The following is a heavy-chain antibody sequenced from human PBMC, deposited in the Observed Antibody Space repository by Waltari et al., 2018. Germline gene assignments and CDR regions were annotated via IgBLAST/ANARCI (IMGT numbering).Heavy chain of an antibody. Sequence: QVQLVQSGAEVKKPGASVKVSCKASGYTFTSYDINWVRQATGQGLEWMGWMNPNSGNTGYAQKFQGRVTMTRNTSISTAYMELSSLRSEDTAVYYCAREEDIVVVPAAIPPSSGGYYGMDVWGQGTTVTVSS. CDR2: MNPNSGNT. V-gene: IGHV1-8*01. J-gene: IGHJ6*02. D-gene: IGHD2-2*02. CDR1: GYTFTSYD. CDR3: AREEDIVVVPAAIPPSSGGYYGMDV.